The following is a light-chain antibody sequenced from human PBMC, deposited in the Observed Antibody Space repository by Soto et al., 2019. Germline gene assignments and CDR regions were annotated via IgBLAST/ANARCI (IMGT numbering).Light chain of an antibody. Sequence: DVVMTQSPLSLPVTLGQPASISCRSSQGLVYSNGNIYLNWFHQRPGQSPRRLIYKVSDRDSGVPDRFSGSGSGTDFTLTISRLEPEDFAVYFCQQYGTSFFTFGGGTKVDIK. CDR2: KVS. V-gene: IGKV2-30*01. J-gene: IGKJ4*01. CDR1: QGLVYSNGNIY. CDR3: QQYGTSFFT.